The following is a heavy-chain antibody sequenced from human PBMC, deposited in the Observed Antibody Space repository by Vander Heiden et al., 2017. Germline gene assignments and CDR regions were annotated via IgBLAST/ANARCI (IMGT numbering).Heavy chain of an antibody. D-gene: IGHD6-19*01. CDR3: AKEVAAIGRPAFDY. V-gene: IGHV3-23*01. CDR1: GFIFRSYA. J-gene: IGHJ4*02. Sequence: EVRLLESGGGLVQPGGSLSLSCASSGFIFRSYAMSWVRQAPGKGLEWVSGISDTGGGTYYEDSVKGRFTISRDNSKNTLYLQMNTLTVEDTAVYYCAKEVAAIGRPAFDYWGQGTLVTVSS. CDR2: ISDTGGGT.